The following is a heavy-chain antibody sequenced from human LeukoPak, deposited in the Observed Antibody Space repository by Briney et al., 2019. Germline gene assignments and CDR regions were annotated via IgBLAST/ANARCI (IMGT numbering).Heavy chain of an antibody. V-gene: IGHV3-9*01. CDR1: GFTFDDYA. CDR2: ISWNSGSI. CDR3: AKDRYGDPRADYFDY. J-gene: IGHJ4*02. D-gene: IGHD4-17*01. Sequence: PGRSLRLSCAASGFTFDDYAMHWVRQAPGKGLEWVSGISWNSGSIGYADSVKGRFTISRDNAKNSLYLQMNSLGAEDTALYYCAKDRYGDPRADYFDYWGQGTLVTVSS.